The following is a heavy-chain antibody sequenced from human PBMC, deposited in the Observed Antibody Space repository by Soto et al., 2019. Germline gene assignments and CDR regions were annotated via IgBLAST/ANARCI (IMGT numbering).Heavy chain of an antibody. V-gene: IGHV1-69*13. CDR1: GGTFSSYA. CDR3: AREGLGYCSSTSCKYFDY. J-gene: IGHJ4*02. D-gene: IGHD2-2*01. Sequence: SVKVSCKASGGTFSSYAISWVRQAPGQGLEWMGGIIPIFGTANYAQKFQGRVTITADESTSTAYMELSSLRSEDTAVYYCAREGLGYCSSTSCKYFDYWGQGTLVTVSS. CDR2: IIPIFGTA.